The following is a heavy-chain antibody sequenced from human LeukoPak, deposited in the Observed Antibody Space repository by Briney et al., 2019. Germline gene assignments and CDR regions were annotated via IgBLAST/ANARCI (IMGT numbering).Heavy chain of an antibody. CDR3: AKVNTIFGVVPHDAFDI. Sequence: GGSLRLSCAASGFTFSSYSMNWVRQAPGKGLEWVSYISSSSSTIYYADSVKGRFTISRDNDKNSLYLQMNSLRAEDTAVYYCAKVNTIFGVVPHDAFDIWGQGTMVTVSS. CDR1: GFTFSSYS. J-gene: IGHJ3*02. V-gene: IGHV3-48*01. CDR2: ISSSSSTI. D-gene: IGHD3-3*01.